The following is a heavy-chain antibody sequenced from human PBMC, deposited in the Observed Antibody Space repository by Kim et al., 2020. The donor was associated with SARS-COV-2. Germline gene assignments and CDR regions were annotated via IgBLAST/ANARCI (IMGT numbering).Heavy chain of an antibody. Sequence: SETLSLTCTVSGGSINSYYWSWIRQPPEKGLEWNGYIYYTGSTNYNPSLSSRVTLSVDASKNQFSLKLTSVPAADTAVYYCARGGWSLDSWGQGTLVTVSS. J-gene: IGHJ4*02. CDR2: IYYTGST. V-gene: IGHV4-59*01. CDR3: ARGGWSLDS. CDR1: GGSINSYY. D-gene: IGHD1-26*01.